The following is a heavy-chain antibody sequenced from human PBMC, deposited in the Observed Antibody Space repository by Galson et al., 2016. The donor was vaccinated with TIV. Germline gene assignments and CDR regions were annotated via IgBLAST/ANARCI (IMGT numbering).Heavy chain of an antibody. J-gene: IGHJ6*02. V-gene: IGHV3-66*02. CDR3: ARDRVVDATYYFYYYGMDV. D-gene: IGHD2-15*01. CDR1: GLSVSINY. CDR2: ISDGGKT. Sequence: SLRLSCAASGLSVSINYMTWVRQAPGKGLEWVSLISDGGKTYYADSVKGRFTISRDNSKNTVYLQMNSLRVEDTGVYHYARDRVVDATYYFYYYGMDVWGQGTAVTVSS.